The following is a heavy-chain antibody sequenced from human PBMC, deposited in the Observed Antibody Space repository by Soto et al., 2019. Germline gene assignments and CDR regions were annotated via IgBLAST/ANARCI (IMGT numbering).Heavy chain of an antibody. D-gene: IGHD3-9*01. Sequence: EVQLVESGGDLVQPGGSLRLSCVASGFTLSDHYMDWVRQAPGKGLEWVGRIKNEPKSYITDYAESVKGRFTISRDDSKNSLCLQMNSLTTEDTAIYYCADLTWTGSYFPWGRGTLVTVSS. CDR2: IKNEPKSYIT. CDR3: ADLTWTGSYFP. J-gene: IGHJ5*02. CDR1: GFTLSDHY. V-gene: IGHV3-72*01.